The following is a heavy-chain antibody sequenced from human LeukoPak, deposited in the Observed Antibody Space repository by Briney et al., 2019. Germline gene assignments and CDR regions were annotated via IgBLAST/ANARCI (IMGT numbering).Heavy chain of an antibody. CDR1: GYTFTGYY. Sequence: GAAVTVSCKASGYTFTGYYMHWVRQAPGKGVEWMGWINPNSGGTNYAQKFQGRVTITRDTANTTAYMELSRLRSDDTAVYYCAREITGTTDWFDPWGQGTLATVSS. CDR2: INPNSGGT. D-gene: IGHD1-20*01. CDR3: AREITGTTDWFDP. J-gene: IGHJ5*02. V-gene: IGHV1-2*02.